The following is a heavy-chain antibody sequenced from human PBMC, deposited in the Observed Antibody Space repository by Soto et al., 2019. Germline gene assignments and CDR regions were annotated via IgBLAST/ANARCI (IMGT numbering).Heavy chain of an antibody. D-gene: IGHD3-22*01. CDR1: GGTFSSYT. CDR2: IIPILGIA. J-gene: IGHJ4*02. CDR3: ARDERREPYYYDSSGSRPPLDY. Sequence: GASVKVSCKASGGTFSSYTISWVRQAPGQGLEWMGRIIPILGIANYAQKFQGRVTITADKSTSTAYMELSSLRSEDTAVYYCARDERREPYYYDSSGSRPPLDYWGQGTLVTVSS. V-gene: IGHV1-69*04.